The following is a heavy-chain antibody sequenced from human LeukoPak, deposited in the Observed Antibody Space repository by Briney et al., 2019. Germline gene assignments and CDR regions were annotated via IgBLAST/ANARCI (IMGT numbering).Heavy chain of an antibody. J-gene: IGHJ6*03. CDR1: GGSISSNSYY. V-gene: IGHV4-39*07. Sequence: PSETLSLTCTVSGGSISSNSYYWGWIRQPPGKGLEWIGSIYYSGSTYYNPSLNGRVSISRDTSKNLFSLSLRSVTAADTAVYFCARGRVSSSTWYSTYYYYFYMDVWGKGTTVTVSS. D-gene: IGHD6-13*01. CDR2: IYYSGST. CDR3: ARGRVSSSTWYSTYYYYFYMDV.